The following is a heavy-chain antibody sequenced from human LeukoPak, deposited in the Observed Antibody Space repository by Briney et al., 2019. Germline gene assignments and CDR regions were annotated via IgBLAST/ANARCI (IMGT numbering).Heavy chain of an antibody. J-gene: IGHJ4*02. V-gene: IGHV3-7*01. CDR1: GFTFTTFW. Sequence: GGSLRLSCAASGFTFTTFWMTWVRQAPGKGLEWVANISPDGSDKYYVDSVKGQFTISRDNAKDSLFLQMNSLRVDDTAMYFCTRVGVGGYWGQGTLVTVSS. D-gene: IGHD3-16*01. CDR2: ISPDGSDK. CDR3: TRVGVGGY.